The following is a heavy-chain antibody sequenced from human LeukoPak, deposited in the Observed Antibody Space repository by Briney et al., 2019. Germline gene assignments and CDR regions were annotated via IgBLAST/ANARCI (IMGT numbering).Heavy chain of an antibody. Sequence: ASVTVSCKASGYTFTSYGISWVRQAPGQGLEWMGWISAYNGNTNYAQKLQGRVTMTTDTSTSTAYMELRSLRSDDTAVYYCARDRGSGSYLNYYYYYMDVWGKGTTVTVSS. CDR3: ARDRGSGSYLNYYYYYMDV. J-gene: IGHJ6*03. V-gene: IGHV1-18*01. D-gene: IGHD1-26*01. CDR2: ISAYNGNT. CDR1: GYTFTSYG.